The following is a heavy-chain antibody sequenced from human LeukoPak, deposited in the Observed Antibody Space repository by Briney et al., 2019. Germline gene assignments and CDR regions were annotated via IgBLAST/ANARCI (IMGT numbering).Heavy chain of an antibody. D-gene: IGHD5-18*01. Sequence: SETLSLTCTVSGGSISSYYWTWIRQPPGKGLEWIGYIYYNGGTNYNPSLKSRVTISVDTSKNQFSLKLSSVTAADTAVYYCARQGAPTAMVDNYYMDVWGKGTTVTVSS. CDR3: ARQGAPTAMVDNYYMDV. CDR1: GGSISSYY. CDR2: IYYNGGT. V-gene: IGHV4-59*01. J-gene: IGHJ6*03.